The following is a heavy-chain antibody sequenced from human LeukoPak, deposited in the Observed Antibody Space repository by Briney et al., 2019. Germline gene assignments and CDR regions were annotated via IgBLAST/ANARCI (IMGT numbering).Heavy chain of an antibody. V-gene: IGHV1-18*01. J-gene: IGHJ4*02. CDR1: GYTFTSYG. CDR3: ARGGYYDSSGYYY. D-gene: IGHD3-22*01. Sequence: ASVKVSCKASGYTFTSYGVSWVRQAPGQGLEWMGWISAYNGNTKYARNLQGRVAMTTDTSTSTAYMELRSLRSDDTAVYYCARGGYYDSSGYYYWGQGTLVTVSS. CDR2: ISAYNGNT.